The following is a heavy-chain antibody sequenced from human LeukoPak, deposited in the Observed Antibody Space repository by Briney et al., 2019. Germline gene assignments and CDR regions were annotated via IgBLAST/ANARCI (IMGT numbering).Heavy chain of an antibody. CDR2: MNPNSGNT. CDR3: ARVPSFFAAVAGNAGWFDP. CDR1: GYTFTTYD. Sequence: ASVNVSFKASGYTFTTYDINWVRQATGQGLEWMGWMNPNSGNTGYAQKFQGRVTMTKNTAMGTAYMELSSLTSEDTAVYYCARVPSFFAAVAGNAGWFDPWGQGTLVTVSS. D-gene: IGHD6-19*01. J-gene: IGHJ5*02. V-gene: IGHV1-8*01.